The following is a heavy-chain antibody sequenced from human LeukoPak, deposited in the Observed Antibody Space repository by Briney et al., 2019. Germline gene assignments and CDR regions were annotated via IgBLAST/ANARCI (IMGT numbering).Heavy chain of an antibody. CDR2: INHSGST. CDR1: GGSFSGYY. D-gene: IGHD3-3*01. J-gene: IGHJ3*02. Sequence: SETLSLTCAAYGGSFSGYYWSWIRQPPGKGLEWIGEINHSGSTNYNPSLKSRVTISVDTSKNQFSLKLSSVTAADTAVYYCARVEAYAFDIWGQGTMVTVSS. CDR3: ARVEAYAFDI. V-gene: IGHV4-34*01.